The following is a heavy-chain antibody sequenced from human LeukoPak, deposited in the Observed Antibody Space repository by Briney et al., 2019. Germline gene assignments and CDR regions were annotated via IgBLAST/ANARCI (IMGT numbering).Heavy chain of an antibody. V-gene: IGHV3-21*01. J-gene: IGHJ4*02. CDR2: MSNSGSYI. Sequence: GGSLRLSCAASGFTFSSYSMNWFRQAPGKGLEWVSSMSNSGSYIYYAESVQGRFTISRDNAKNSLFLQMNSLRGEDTAVYYCAKGRPGGAVLAAYFDHWGQGTLLTVSS. CDR3: AKGRPGGAVLAAYFDH. CDR1: GFTFSSYS. D-gene: IGHD2/OR15-2a*01.